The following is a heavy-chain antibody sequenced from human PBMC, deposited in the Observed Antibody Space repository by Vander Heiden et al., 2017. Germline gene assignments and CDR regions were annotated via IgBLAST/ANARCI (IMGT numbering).Heavy chain of an antibody. V-gene: IGHV3-30*18. Sequence: QVQLVESGGGVVQPGRSLQLSCAASGFTFSSYGMHWVRQAPCKGLEWVAVISYDGSNKYYADSVKGRFTISRDNSKNTLYLQMNSLRAEDTAVYYCAKDRGNSLPDYWGQGTLVTVSS. CDR3: AKDRGNSLPDY. J-gene: IGHJ4*02. CDR2: ISYDGSNK. CDR1: GFTFSSYG. D-gene: IGHD1-7*01.